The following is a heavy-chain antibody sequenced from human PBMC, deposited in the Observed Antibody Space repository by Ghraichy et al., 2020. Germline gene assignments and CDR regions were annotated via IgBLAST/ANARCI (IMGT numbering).Heavy chain of an antibody. CDR2: IRQDGNEK. Sequence: EGSLRLSCVASGFTFSDYWMPWVRQAPGKGLEWVANIRQDGNEKYYVDSVKGRFTISRDNSRNSLYLQMNSLRAEDTAVYYCARRYFDSWGQGTRVTVSS. CDR3: ARRYFDS. J-gene: IGHJ4*02. CDR1: GFTFSDYW. V-gene: IGHV3-7*03.